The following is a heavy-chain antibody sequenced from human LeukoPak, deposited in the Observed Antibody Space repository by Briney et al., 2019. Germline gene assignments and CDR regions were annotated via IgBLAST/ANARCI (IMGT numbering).Heavy chain of an antibody. V-gene: IGHV4-4*07. CDR1: GGSITSYY. J-gene: IGHJ4*02. CDR3: ARDAGGSGSYYSRLDY. Sequence: SETLSLTCSVSGGSITSYYWSWIRQPAGKELEWIGRIYTSGSTNYNPSLKSRVTMSVDTSKNQFSLKLTSVTAADTAVYYCARDAGGSGSYYSRLDYWGQGTLVTVSS. D-gene: IGHD3-10*01. CDR2: IYTSGST.